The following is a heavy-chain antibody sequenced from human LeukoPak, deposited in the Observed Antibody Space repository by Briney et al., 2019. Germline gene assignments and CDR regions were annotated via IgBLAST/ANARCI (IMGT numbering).Heavy chain of an antibody. D-gene: IGHD5-18*01. V-gene: IGHV3-66*01. CDR1: GFTFSSCE. CDR2: IYSGGST. Sequence: PGGSLRLSCAASGFTFSSCEMNWVRQAPGKGLEWVSVIYSGGSTYYADSVKGRFTISRDNSKNTLYLQMNSLRAEDTAVYYCARVLDTDMVYFNHWGQGTLVTVSS. J-gene: IGHJ4*02. CDR3: ARVLDTDMVYFNH.